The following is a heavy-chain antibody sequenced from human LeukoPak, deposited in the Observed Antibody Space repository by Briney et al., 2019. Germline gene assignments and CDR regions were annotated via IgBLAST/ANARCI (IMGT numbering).Heavy chain of an antibody. J-gene: IGHJ5*02. CDR2: IYYSGST. D-gene: IGHD2-21*02. V-gene: IGHV4-59*08. CDR1: RGSMTRYY. Sequence: SETLSLTCTVSRGSMTRYYWNWIRQPPGKGLEWIGHIYYSGSTTYNPSLKSRVTISVDTSKNQFSLKLNSVTAADTAVYYCARQWVVTAIGWFDPWGQGTLVTVSS. CDR3: ARQWVVTAIGWFDP.